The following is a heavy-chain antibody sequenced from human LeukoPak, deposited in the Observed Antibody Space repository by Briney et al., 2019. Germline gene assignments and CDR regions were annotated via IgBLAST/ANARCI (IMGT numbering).Heavy chain of an antibody. CDR2: MYYSGST. J-gene: IGHJ4*02. V-gene: IGHV4-39*01. CDR1: GGPISSIGYY. Sequence: SETLSLTCTVSGGPISSIGYYWGWIRQPPGKGLEGIGSMYYSGSTYYNPSLKSRVTISVDTSKNQFSLQLSSVAAADTAVYYCARHRGNSYGPIDYWGQGTLVTVSS. CDR3: ARHRGNSYGPIDY. D-gene: IGHD5-18*01.